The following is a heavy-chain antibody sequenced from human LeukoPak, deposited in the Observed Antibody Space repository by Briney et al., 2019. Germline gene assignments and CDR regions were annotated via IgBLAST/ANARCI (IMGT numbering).Heavy chain of an antibody. D-gene: IGHD6-19*01. V-gene: IGHV3-23*01. J-gene: IGHJ4*02. CDR1: GFTFSNYA. Sequence: AGGSLRLSCAASGFTFSNYAMNWVRQAPGKGLEWVSAISGSGAATFNADSVKGRFTISRDNSKNTLYLQMNSLRAEGTAVYYCAKDLSSGWYPYYFDFWGRGTLVTVSS. CDR2: ISGSGAAT. CDR3: AKDLSSGWYPYYFDF.